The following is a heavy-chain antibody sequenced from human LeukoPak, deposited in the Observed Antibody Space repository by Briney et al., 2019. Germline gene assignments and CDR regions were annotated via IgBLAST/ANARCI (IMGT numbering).Heavy chain of an antibody. CDR2: IKQDGSEK. J-gene: IGHJ5*01. V-gene: IGHV3-7*01. CDR1: GFTFTTYW. D-gene: IGHD1-26*01. Sequence: GGSLRLSCAASGFTFTTYWMTWVRQAPGKGPEWVATIKQDGSEKYYVDSVKGRFTISRDNAKNSVFLQMNSLRAEDTAVYYCAREGRAPNAWGPGTLVTVSS. CDR3: AREGRAPNA.